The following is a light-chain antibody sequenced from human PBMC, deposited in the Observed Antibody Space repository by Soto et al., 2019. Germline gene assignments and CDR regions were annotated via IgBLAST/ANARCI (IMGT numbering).Light chain of an antibody. V-gene: IGLV2-23*02. CDR2: EVT. Sequence: QSALTQPPSASGSPGQSVTISCTGTSGDIGGYDYVSWYQQHPGKAPKLMIYEVTKRPSGVSNRFSGSKSGNTASLTISGLQAEDEADYYCCSYAGSSTWVFGGGTKLTVL. CDR1: SGDIGGYDY. J-gene: IGLJ3*02. CDR3: CSYAGSSTWV.